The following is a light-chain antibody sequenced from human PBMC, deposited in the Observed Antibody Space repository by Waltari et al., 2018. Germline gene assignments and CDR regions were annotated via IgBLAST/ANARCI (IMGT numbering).Light chain of an antibody. J-gene: IGLJ1*01. Sequence: SYVVTQPPSVSVAPGEPASITCGGDHIGTYSVHWYQQKAGQAPVLVIFYDRDRPSGIPDRFSGSNSGNTATLTISRVEAGDEARYYCHVWHPHVDPGVFGTGTEVTVL. CDR2: YDR. CDR3: HVWHPHVDPGV. V-gene: IGLV3-21*04. CDR1: HIGTYS.